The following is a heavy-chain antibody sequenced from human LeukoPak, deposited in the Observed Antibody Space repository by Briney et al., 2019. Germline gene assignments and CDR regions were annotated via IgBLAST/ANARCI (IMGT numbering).Heavy chain of an antibody. D-gene: IGHD3-10*01. Sequence: PGGSLRLSCAASGFTFSSYEMNWVRQAPGKGLEWVSYISNSGHTIYYADSVKGRFTISRDNAKNSLYLKMNSLRAEDTAVHYCARARDAMVRGASYYFDYWGQGTLVTVSS. V-gene: IGHV3-48*03. CDR1: GFTFSSYE. J-gene: IGHJ4*02. CDR2: ISNSGHTI. CDR3: ARARDAMVRGASYYFDY.